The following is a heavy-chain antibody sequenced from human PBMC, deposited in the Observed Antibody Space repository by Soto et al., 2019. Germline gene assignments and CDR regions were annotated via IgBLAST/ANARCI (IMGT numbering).Heavy chain of an antibody. Sequence: QVQLVESGGGVVQPGRSLRLSCAASGFTFSSYAMHWVRQAPGKGLEWVAVISYDGSNKYYADSVKGRFTISRDNSKNTLYLQMNSLRAEDTAVYYCARDFHDYVIYGTDVWGQGTTVTVSS. CDR2: ISYDGSNK. CDR3: ARDFHDYVIYGTDV. V-gene: IGHV3-30-3*01. CDR1: GFTFSSYA. D-gene: IGHD4-17*01. J-gene: IGHJ6*02.